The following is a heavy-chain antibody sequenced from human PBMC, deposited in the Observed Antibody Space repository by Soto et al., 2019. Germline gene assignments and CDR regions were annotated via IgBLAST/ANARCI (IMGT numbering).Heavy chain of an antibody. V-gene: IGHV3-23*01. CDR2: ITDSGGST. CDR1: GFTFSSVA. Sequence: GGSLRLSCAASGFTFSSVAMAWVRQAPGKGLEWVSSITDSGGSTDYADSVKGRFTISRDNSRNTLYLQMNSLRADDTTVYYCAKLYWNPRYFDYWGQGTRVTVSS. D-gene: IGHD1-1*01. CDR3: AKLYWNPRYFDY. J-gene: IGHJ4*02.